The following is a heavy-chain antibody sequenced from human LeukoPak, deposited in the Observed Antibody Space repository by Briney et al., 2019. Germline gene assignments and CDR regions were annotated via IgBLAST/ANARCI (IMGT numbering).Heavy chain of an antibody. Sequence: SETLSLTCAVYGGSFSGYYWSWIRQPPGKGLEWIGEINHSGSTNYNPSLKSRVTISVDTSKNQFSLKLSSVTAADTAVYYCARGPTSRGGWYGKYYFDYWGQGTLVTVSS. CDR1: GGSFSGYY. V-gene: IGHV4-34*01. J-gene: IGHJ4*02. D-gene: IGHD6-19*01. CDR3: ARGPTSRGGWYGKYYFDY. CDR2: INHSGST.